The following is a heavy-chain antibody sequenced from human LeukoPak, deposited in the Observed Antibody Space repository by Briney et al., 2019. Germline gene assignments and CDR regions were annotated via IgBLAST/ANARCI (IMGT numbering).Heavy chain of an antibody. D-gene: IGHD2-15*01. J-gene: IGHJ4*02. CDR3: APEGSVL. V-gene: IGHV3-21*01. Sequence: GGSLRLSCAASGFTFSSYSMNWVRQALGKGLEWVSSISNSNSYIYDADLVKGRVTISSDNDKNSLYLQMNRLRDAEKAVYYSAPEGSVLWGQETLDTVSS. CDR2: ISNSNSYI. CDR1: GFTFSSYS.